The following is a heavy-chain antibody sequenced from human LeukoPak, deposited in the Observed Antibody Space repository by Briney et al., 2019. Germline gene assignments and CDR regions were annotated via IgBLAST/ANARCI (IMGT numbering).Heavy chain of an antibody. CDR2: IWYDGSNK. V-gene: IGHV3-30*02. CDR3: ARSDILTGYSYLDY. D-gene: IGHD3-9*01. Sequence: GGSLRLSCAASGFTFSSYGMHWVRQAPGKGLEWVAFIWYDGSNKYYADSVKGRFTISRDNSKNTLYLQMNSLRAEDTAVYYCARSDILTGYSYLDYWGQGTLVTVSS. J-gene: IGHJ4*02. CDR1: GFTFSSYG.